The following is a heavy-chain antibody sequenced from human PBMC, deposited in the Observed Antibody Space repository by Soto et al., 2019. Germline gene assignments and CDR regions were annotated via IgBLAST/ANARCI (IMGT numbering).Heavy chain of an antibody. D-gene: IGHD6-19*01. Sequence: VQLVESGGGVVQPGRSLRLSCAASGFTFSDYAMHWVRQAPGKGLEWVAVVSHDGRNTHYADSVKGRFTISRDSSKNTVDLEMTSLRAEVTAVYYCAKGGRQWLVTSDFNYWGQGALVTVSS. J-gene: IGHJ4*02. CDR2: VSHDGRNT. CDR1: GFTFSDYA. V-gene: IGHV3-30*18. CDR3: AKGGRQWLVTSDFNY.